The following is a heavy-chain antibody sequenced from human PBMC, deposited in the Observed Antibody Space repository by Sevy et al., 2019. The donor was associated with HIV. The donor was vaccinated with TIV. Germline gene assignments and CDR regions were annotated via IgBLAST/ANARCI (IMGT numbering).Heavy chain of an antibody. J-gene: IGHJ4*02. CDR1: GGTFSSYP. CDR3: ARAAQVTMRIDVGFFEY. D-gene: IGHD3-22*01. V-gene: IGHV1-69*13. CDR2: IIPIFGTT. Sequence: ASVKVSCKASGGTFSSYPFSWVRQAPGQGLEWMGGIIPIFGTTKSAQKFQGRLTINADASTSTAYMELSSLRSDDTAVYDCARAAQVTMRIDVGFFEYWGQGTLVTVSS.